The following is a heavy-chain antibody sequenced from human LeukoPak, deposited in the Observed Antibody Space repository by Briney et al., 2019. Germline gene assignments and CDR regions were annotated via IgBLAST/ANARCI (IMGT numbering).Heavy chain of an antibody. J-gene: IGHJ5*02. D-gene: IGHD3-10*02. CDR2: IYTSGST. CDR3: ARDQIVRGAKGNWFDP. Sequence: SETLSLTCTVSGGSISSYYWSWIRQPAGKGLEWIGRIYTSGSTNYNPSLKSRVTMSVDTSKNQFSLKLSSVTAADTAVYYCARDQIVRGAKGNWFDPWGQGTLVNVFS. V-gene: IGHV4-4*07. CDR1: GGSISSYY.